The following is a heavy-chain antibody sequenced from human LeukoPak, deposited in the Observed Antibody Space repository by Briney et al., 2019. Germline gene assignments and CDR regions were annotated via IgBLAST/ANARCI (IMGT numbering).Heavy chain of an antibody. V-gene: IGHV1-69*04. D-gene: IGHD3-22*01. CDR3: ARDYYDSSH. CDR2: IIPILGIA. Sequence: SVKVSCKASVGTFTSYTISWVRQAPGQGLEWMGRIIPILGIANYAQKFQGRVAIPADKSTSPADMEQSSLRSEDTAVYYCARDYYDSSHWGQGTLVTVSS. CDR1: VGTFTSYT. J-gene: IGHJ1*01.